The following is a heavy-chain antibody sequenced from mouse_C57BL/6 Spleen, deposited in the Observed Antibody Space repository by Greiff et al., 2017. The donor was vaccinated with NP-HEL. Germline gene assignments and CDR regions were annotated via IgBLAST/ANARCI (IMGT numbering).Heavy chain of an antibody. CDR3: ARLLLRPYWYFDV. CDR2: INPNNGGT. J-gene: IGHJ1*03. V-gene: IGHV1-26*01. Sequence: VQLQQSGPELVKPGASVKISCKASGYTFTDYYMNWVKQSHGKSLEWIGDINPNNGGTSYNQKFKGKATLTVDKSSSTAYMELRSLTSEDSAVYYCARLLLRPYWYFDVWGTGTTVTVSS. D-gene: IGHD1-1*01. CDR1: GYTFTDYY.